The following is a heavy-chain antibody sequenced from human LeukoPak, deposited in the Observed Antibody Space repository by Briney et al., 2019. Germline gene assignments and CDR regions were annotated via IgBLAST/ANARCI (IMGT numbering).Heavy chain of an antibody. CDR1: GGSISSGSYY. Sequence: SQTLSLTCTVSGGSISSGSYYWNWIRQPAGKGLEWIGRLYTSGSTNYNPSLKRRVTISVDTSKNQFSLKLSSVTAADTAVYYCASSVRGWLQFDYWGQGTLVTVSS. D-gene: IGHD5-24*01. CDR2: LYTSGST. J-gene: IGHJ4*02. CDR3: ASSVRGWLQFDY. V-gene: IGHV4-61*02.